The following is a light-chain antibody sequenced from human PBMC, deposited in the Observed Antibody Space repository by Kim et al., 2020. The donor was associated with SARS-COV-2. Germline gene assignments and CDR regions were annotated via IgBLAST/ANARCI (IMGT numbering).Light chain of an antibody. J-gene: IGKJ1*01. Sequence: LSPGERATLSCRASQSVISDYLAWYQQKPGQAPRLLIYGASTRATGIPDRFSGSGSGTDFTLIISRLEPEDFALYYCHQYGSSPRTFGQGTKVDIK. CDR2: GAS. V-gene: IGKV3-20*01. CDR1: QSVISDY. CDR3: HQYGSSPRT.